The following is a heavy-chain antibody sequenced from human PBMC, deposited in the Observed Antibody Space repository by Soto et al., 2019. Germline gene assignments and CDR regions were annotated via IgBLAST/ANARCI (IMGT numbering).Heavy chain of an antibody. D-gene: IGHD2-2*01. Sequence: AAETLCLTCAAYGGTFSGYYLSWIRQPPGKGLEWIAAINHSGSTNYNPSRKSRVTISVDTSKNQFALKVSSVTAADTAGYYCARVGVVPAAHRLRWFDPWGQGTLGNVSS. CDR3: ARVGVVPAAHRLRWFDP. CDR2: INHSGST. V-gene: IGHV4-34*01. CDR1: GGTFSGYY. J-gene: IGHJ5*02.